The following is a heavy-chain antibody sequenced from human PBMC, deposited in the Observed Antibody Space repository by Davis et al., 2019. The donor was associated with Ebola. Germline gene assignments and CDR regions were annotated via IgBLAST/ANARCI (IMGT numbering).Heavy chain of an antibody. CDR2: VILKSGAT. CDR3: AREAVGVRVVGDDPFDI. CDR1: GYTFTDYN. D-gene: IGHD3-3*01. J-gene: IGHJ3*02. V-gene: IGHV1-2*06. Sequence: ASVKVSCKASGYTFTDYNIHWMRQAPGQGLEWLGRVILKSGATNYAQKFQGRVTMTRDTSISTVYMELSSLRYDDTADYYCAREAVGVRVVGDDPFDIWGQGTMVLVSS.